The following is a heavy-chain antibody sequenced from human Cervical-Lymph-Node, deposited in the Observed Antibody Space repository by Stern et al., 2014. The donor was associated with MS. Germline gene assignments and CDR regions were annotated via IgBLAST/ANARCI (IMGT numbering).Heavy chain of an antibody. CDR2: IYYSGST. D-gene: IGHD3-3*01. Sequence: QVQLQESGPGLVKLSQTLSLTCTVSGGSISSGGYYWSWIRQHPGKGLEWIGYIYYSGSTYYNPSLKSRVTISVDTSKNQFSLKLSSVTAADTAVYYCARVSYDFWSGYYVFDYWGQGTLVTVSS. V-gene: IGHV4-31*03. J-gene: IGHJ4*02. CDR1: GGSISSGGYY. CDR3: ARVSYDFWSGYYVFDY.